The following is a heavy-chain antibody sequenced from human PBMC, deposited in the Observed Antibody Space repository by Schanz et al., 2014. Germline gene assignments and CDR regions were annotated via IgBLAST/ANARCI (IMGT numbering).Heavy chain of an antibody. CDR2: ISSSGSSI. CDR3: ASDYNYFETEAP. J-gene: IGHJ5*02. D-gene: IGHD3-16*01. Sequence: EVHLVESGGGLVQPGGSLRLSCAASGFTFNNFNMNWVRQAPGKGLEWVSSISSSGSSIYYADSVKGRFTISRDNANNSLFLRMNSLRAEDTAVYYCASDYNYFETEAPWGQGTLVTVSS. V-gene: IGHV3-21*06. CDR1: GFTFNNFN.